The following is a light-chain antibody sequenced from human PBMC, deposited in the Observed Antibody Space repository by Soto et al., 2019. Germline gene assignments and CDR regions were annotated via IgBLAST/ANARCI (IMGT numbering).Light chain of an antibody. CDR3: CSYAGSSTPLV. CDR1: SSDVGSYNL. V-gene: IGLV2-23*01. J-gene: IGLJ1*01. CDR2: EGS. Sequence: QSALTQPASVSGSPGQSITISCTGTSSDVGSYNLVSWYQQHPGKAPKLMIYEGSKRPSGVSNRFSGSKSGNTASLTISGLQAEDEADYYCCSYAGSSTPLVFGTGTKLTVL.